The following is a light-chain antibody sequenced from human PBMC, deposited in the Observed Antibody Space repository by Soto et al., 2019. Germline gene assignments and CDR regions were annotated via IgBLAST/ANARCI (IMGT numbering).Light chain of an antibody. CDR1: QRVSDK. CDR2: GAS. V-gene: IGKV3-15*01. Sequence: EIVLTQSPATLSLSPGERATLSCWASQRVSDKLAWYQQKPGQAPRLLIYGASARALGIPARFSGSGSWTEFSFTVTSLQSEDFAVYYCQQHDQWPITFGQGTRLEIK. CDR3: QQHDQWPIT. J-gene: IGKJ5*01.